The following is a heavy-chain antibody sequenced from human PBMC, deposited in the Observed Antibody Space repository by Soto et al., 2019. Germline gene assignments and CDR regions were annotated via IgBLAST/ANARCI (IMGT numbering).Heavy chain of an antibody. V-gene: IGHV1-8*01. CDR1: GYTFGNND. CDR3: ARMATSGTLNWFDP. CDR2: MNPNSGNT. Sequence: ASVKVSCKASGYTFGNNDISWVRQATGQGLEWMGWMNPNSGNTGYAQKFQGRVSMTRNTSITTAYLELSSLRSDDTAIYYCARMATSGTLNWFDPWGQGXLVTVYS. J-gene: IGHJ5*02.